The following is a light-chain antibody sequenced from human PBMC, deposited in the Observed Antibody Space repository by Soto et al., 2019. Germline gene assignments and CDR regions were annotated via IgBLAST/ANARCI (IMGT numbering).Light chain of an antibody. CDR3: QTWGTGIHV. V-gene: IGLV4-69*01. CDR2: LNSDGSH. CDR1: SGHSSYA. Sequence: QPVLTQSPSASASLGASVKLTCTLSSGHSSYAIAWHLQQPERGPRYLMKLNSDGSHSKGDGIPDRFSGSSSGAERYLTISSLQYEDEADYYCQTWGTGIHVFGGGTKLTVL. J-gene: IGLJ2*01.